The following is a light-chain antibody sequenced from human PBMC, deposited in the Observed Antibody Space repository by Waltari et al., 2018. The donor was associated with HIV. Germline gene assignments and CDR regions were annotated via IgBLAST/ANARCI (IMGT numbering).Light chain of an antibody. V-gene: IGLV1-47*01. CDR2: GND. J-gene: IGLJ3*02. Sequence: QSLLTQHPSASGTPRQGVTISCSGSNLNIGSNYVYWYQQLQGTAPKLLLHGNDQRPSGVPDRFSGSKSGNSASLAISGLRSEDEADYYCSAWDDSLRGWVYGGGTKLTVL. CDR1: NLNIGSNY. CDR3: SAWDDSLRGWV.